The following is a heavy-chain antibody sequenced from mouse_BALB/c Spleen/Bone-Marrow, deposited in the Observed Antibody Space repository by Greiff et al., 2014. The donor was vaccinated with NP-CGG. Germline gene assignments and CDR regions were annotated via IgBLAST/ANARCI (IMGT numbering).Heavy chain of an antibody. J-gene: IGHJ2*01. D-gene: IGHD1-1*01. CDR3: ARSGSSSGYFDY. CDR2: ISSDSSTI. V-gene: IGHV5-17*02. Sequence: EVQLVESGGGLVQPGGSRKLSCAASGFTFSSFAMHWVRQAPEKGLEWVAYISSDSSTIYYADTVMGRFTISRDNPKNTLFLQMTSLRSEDTTMYYCARSGSSSGYFDYWGQGTTLTVSS. CDR1: GFTFSSFA.